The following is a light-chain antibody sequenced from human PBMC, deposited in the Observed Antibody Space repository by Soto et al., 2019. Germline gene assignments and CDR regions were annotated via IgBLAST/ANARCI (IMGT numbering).Light chain of an antibody. V-gene: IGKV1-33*01. J-gene: IGKJ5*01. CDR2: DAS. CDR3: QQYDILPIT. Sequence: DIQMTQSPSSLSASVGDRVTITCRASQYISDFLNWYQQKPGKAPNLLIYDASNLEIGVPSRFSGSGSGTHFTFTISSLQTEDIGTYYCQQYDILPITFGRGTRLEIK. CDR1: QYISDF.